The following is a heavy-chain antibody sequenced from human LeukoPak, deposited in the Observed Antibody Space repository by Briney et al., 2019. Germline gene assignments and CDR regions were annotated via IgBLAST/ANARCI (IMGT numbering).Heavy chain of an antibody. CDR3: AKGDGYPDY. CDR1: GFTFSSSG. CDR2: ISYDGSNK. V-gene: IGHV3-30*18. J-gene: IGHJ4*02. Sequence: GGSLRLSCAASGFTFSSSGMHWVRQAPGKGLEWVAVISYDGSNKYYADSVKGRFTISRDNSKNTLYLQMNSLRAEDTAVYYCAKGDGYPDYWGQGTLVTVSS. D-gene: IGHD5-24*01.